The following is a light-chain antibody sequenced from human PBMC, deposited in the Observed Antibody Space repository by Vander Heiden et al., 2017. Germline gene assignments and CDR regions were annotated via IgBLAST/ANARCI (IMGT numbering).Light chain of an antibody. CDR1: SSDVGGYDY. V-gene: IGLV2-14*01. CDR3: SSYTISRAVV. CDR2: DVS. J-gene: IGLJ2*01. Sequence: LAMPQPASVGGSPGQPITISGTGTSSDVGGYDYVSWYQQHPGKATKLMIYDVSNRPSGVSNRFSGSKSGNTASLTISGLQAEDEADYYRSSYTISRAVVFGGGTKLTVL.